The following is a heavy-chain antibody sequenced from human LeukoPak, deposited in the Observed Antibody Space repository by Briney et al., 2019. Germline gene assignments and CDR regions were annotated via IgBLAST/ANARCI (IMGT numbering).Heavy chain of an antibody. V-gene: IGHV1-69*04. CDR1: GGTFSSYA. CDR3: ATNRIQLWSNYFDY. D-gene: IGHD5-18*01. CDR2: IIPILGIA. Sequence: SVKVSCKASGGTFSSYAISWVRQAPGQGLEWMGRIIPILGIANCAQKFQGRVTITADKSTSTAYMELSSLRSEDTAVYYCATNRIQLWSNYFDYWGQGTLVTVSS. J-gene: IGHJ4*02.